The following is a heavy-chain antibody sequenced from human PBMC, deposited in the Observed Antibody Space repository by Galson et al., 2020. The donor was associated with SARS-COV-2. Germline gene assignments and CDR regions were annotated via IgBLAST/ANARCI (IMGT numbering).Heavy chain of an antibody. CDR1: GFTFRNYG. V-gene: IGHV3-30*18. D-gene: IGHD3-3*01. CDR2: MSIDGSNK. J-gene: IGHJ2*01. CDR3: AKDRFFGDHVYWFFDL. Sequence: GGSLRLSCAASGFTFRNYGMHWVRQAPGKGLEWVAVMSIDGSNKNYAESVKGRFIISRDNSKNTVYLEMNSLTDEDTGVYYCAKDRFFGDHVYWFFDLWGRGTLVTVST.